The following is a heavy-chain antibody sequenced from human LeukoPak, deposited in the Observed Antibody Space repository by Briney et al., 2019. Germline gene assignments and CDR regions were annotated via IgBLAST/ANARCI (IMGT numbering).Heavy chain of an antibody. D-gene: IGHD1-1*01. Sequence: QPGGSLRLSCAASGFTFSSYAMSWVRQAPGKGLEWVSAISGSGGSTYYADSVKGRFTISRDNSKNTLYLQMNSLRAEDTAVYYCAKWFQLERPDFYYFDYWGQGTLVTVSS. V-gene: IGHV3-23*01. CDR1: GFTFSSYA. CDR3: AKWFQLERPDFYYFDY. CDR2: ISGSGGST. J-gene: IGHJ4*02.